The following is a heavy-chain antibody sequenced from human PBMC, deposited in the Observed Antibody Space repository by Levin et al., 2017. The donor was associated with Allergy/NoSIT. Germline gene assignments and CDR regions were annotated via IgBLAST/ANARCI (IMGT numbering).Heavy chain of an antibody. Sequence: GGSLRLSCAASGFTFSSYGMHWVRQAPGKGLEWVAVIWYDGSNKYYADSVKGRFTISRDNSKNTLYLQMNSLRAEDTAVYYCARGKLRYFDWLKKRNYYYYGMDVWGQGTTVTVSS. CDR2: IWYDGSNK. CDR1: GFTFSSYG. V-gene: IGHV3-33*01. CDR3: ARGKLRYFDWLKKRNYYYYGMDV. J-gene: IGHJ6*02. D-gene: IGHD3-9*01.